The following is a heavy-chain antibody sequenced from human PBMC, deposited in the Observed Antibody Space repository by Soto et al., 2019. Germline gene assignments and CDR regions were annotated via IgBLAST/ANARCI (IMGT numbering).Heavy chain of an antibody. CDR3: ARHDIVVVPAAMSWFDP. CDR1: GGSISSSSYY. CDR2: IYYSGST. D-gene: IGHD2-2*01. V-gene: IGHV4-39*01. J-gene: IGHJ5*02. Sequence: QLQLQESGPGLVKPSETLSLTCTVSGGSISSSSYYWGWIRQPPGKGLEWIGSIYYSGSTYYNPSLKCRATISVDTAKNQFSRKLSSVTAADTAVYYCARHDIVVVPAAMSWFDPWGQGTLVTVSS.